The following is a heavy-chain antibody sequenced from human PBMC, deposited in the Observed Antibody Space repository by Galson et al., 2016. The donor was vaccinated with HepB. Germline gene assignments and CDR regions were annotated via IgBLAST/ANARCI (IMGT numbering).Heavy chain of an antibody. CDR1: GYNFDHYG. D-gene: IGHD1-26*01. CDR3: ARDGESGSYDV. Sequence: SVKVSCKASGYNFDHYGITWVRQAPGQGLEWMGWIAVHNGNTNYAQKMRGRVTMTTDAATSTTYMELRSLRSDDTAVYYCARDGESGSYDVWGQGTLVSVSS. V-gene: IGHV1-18*01. J-gene: IGHJ4*02. CDR2: IAVHNGNT.